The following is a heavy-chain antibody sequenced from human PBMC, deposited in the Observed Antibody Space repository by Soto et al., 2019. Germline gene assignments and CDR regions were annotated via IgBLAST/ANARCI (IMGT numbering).Heavy chain of an antibody. J-gene: IGHJ4*02. Sequence: PGGSLRLSCAASGFTFSSYAMSWVRQAPGKGLEWVAVISYDGSNKYYADSVKGRFTISRDNSKNTLYLQMNSLRAEDTAVYYCARDNQGMIVVVILAYWGQGTLVTVSS. V-gene: IGHV3-30*19. CDR2: ISYDGSNK. CDR1: GFTFSSYA. CDR3: ARDNQGMIVVVILAY. D-gene: IGHD3-22*01.